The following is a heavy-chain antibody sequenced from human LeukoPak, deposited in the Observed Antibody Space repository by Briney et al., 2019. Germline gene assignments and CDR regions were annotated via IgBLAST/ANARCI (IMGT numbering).Heavy chain of an antibody. CDR3: SLLAVASPQDY. CDR1: GFTFSTYE. Sequence: PGGSLRLSCAASGFTFSTYEMHWVRQAPGKGLEWVSDISSSGSTIYYADSVKGRFTTSRNNAKNLLYLQMHSLRAEDTDVYYCSLLAVASPQDYWGQATLVTVS. V-gene: IGHV3-48*03. J-gene: IGHJ4*02. D-gene: IGHD6-19*01. CDR2: ISSSGSTI.